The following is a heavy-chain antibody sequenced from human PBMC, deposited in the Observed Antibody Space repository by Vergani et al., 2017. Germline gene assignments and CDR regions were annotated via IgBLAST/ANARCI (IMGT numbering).Heavy chain of an antibody. CDR3: VRDYGENFDY. CDR1: GGSISSSSYY. Sequence: QLQLQESGPGLVKPSETLSLTCSVSGGSISSSSYYWGWIRLPPGKGLEWIGSVFYSGRTYYNPSLKSRVTISVDTSKNQFSLKLSSVTAADTAVYYCVRDYGENFDYWGQGTLVTVSS. D-gene: IGHD3-10*01. V-gene: IGHV4-39*02. CDR2: VFYSGRT. J-gene: IGHJ4*02.